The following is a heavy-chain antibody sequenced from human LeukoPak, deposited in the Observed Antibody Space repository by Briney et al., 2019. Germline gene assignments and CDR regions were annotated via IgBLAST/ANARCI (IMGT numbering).Heavy chain of an antibody. CDR3: ARDPTGYSSGWYVPTGGAYYYYGMDV. D-gene: IGHD6-19*01. V-gene: IGHV3-30-3*01. J-gene: IGHJ6*02. Sequence: GGSLRLSCSASGFTFSSYAIHWVRQAPGKGLEWVAVISYDGSNKYYADSVKGRFTISRDNSKNTLYLQMNSLRAEDTAVYYCARDPTGYSSGWYVPTGGAYYYYGMDVWGQGTTVTVSS. CDR2: ISYDGSNK. CDR1: GFTFSSYA.